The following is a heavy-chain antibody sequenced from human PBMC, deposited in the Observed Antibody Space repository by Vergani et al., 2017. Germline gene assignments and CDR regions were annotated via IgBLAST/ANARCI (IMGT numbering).Heavy chain of an antibody. V-gene: IGHV4-59*01. CDR2: IDYSGST. D-gene: IGHD3-10*01. Sequence: QVQPQESGPGLVKPSETLSLTCTVSGGSINSYYWSWIRQPPGKGLQWIGYIDYSGSTNYNPSLKSRVTISVDTSKNQFSLKLSSVTAADTAVYYCARSVYYGSGSPYYMDVWGKGTTVTVSS. CDR3: ARSVYYGSGSPYYMDV. J-gene: IGHJ6*03. CDR1: GGSINSYY.